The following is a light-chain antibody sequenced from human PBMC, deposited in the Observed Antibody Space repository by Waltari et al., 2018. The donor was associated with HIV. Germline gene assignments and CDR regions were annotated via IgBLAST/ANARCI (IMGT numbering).Light chain of an antibody. CDR1: QSLLYSSNNKNF. J-gene: IGKJ1*01. CDR2: WAS. Sequence: DIVMTQSPDSLAVSLGERATINCKSSQSLLYSSNNKNFLAWYQQKPRQPPKLLIYWASIRASGVPDRFSAGGSGTDFTLTINSLQAEDVAVYYCQQYYNTLWTFGQGTKVEIK. V-gene: IGKV4-1*01. CDR3: QQYYNTLWT.